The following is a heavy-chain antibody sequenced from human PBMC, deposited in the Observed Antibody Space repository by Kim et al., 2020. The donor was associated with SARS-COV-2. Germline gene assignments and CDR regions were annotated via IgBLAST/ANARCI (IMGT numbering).Heavy chain of an antibody. CDR2: IYYSGST. D-gene: IGHD6-13*01. CDR1: GGSISSYY. CDR3: AREPNSSSWYGGWFDP. J-gene: IGHJ5*02. Sequence: SETLSLTCTVSGGSISSYYWSWIRQPPGKGLEWIGYIYYSGSTNYNPSLKSRVTISVDTSKNQFSLKLSSVTAADTAVYYCAREPNSSSWYGGWFDPWGQGTLVTVSS. V-gene: IGHV4-59*01.